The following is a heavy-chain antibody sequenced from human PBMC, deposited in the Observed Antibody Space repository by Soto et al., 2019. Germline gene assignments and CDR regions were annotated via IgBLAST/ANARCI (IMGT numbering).Heavy chain of an antibody. CDR1: GGTFSSYS. Sequence: QVQLVQSGAEVKKPGSSVKVSCKASGGTFSSYSINWVRQAPGQGREWMGEIIPIFCTENYAQTFQGRVTITADESTITAYMELGSLRSEYTAVYFCAIVGGRHSGGIDYWCQGTLVTVSS. J-gene: IGHJ4*02. D-gene: IGHD1-26*01. CDR3: AIVGGRHSGGIDY. V-gene: IGHV1-69*01. CDR2: IIPIFCTE.